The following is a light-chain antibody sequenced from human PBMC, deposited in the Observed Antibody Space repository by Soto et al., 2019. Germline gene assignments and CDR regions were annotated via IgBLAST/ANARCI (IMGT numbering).Light chain of an antibody. CDR3: HQFGSSPFT. J-gene: IGKJ3*01. V-gene: IGKV3-20*01. CDR2: GAS. Sequence: EIALTLSPGTLSLSPGESATLSSKASQTPRGNYFAWYQQTVGQAPRLLVYGASLRAAGVPDRFSGSGSRTEFNLTINRVEPEDFAVYYCHQFGSSPFTFGHGNSVDI. CDR1: QTPRGNY.